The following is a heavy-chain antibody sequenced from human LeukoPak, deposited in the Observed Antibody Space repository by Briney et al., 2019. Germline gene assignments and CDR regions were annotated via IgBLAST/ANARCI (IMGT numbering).Heavy chain of an antibody. CDR3: ARYNRDGYNAMGAHDF. D-gene: IGHD5-24*01. V-gene: IGHV5-51*01. Sequence: GESLKISCKGSGYSFTSYWIGWVRQMPGKGLEWMGIIYPADSDIRYSPSFQGQVTISADRSTSTAYLQWSSLKASDSAMHYCARYNRDGYNAMGAHDFWGQGTLVTVSS. J-gene: IGHJ4*02. CDR1: GYSFTSYW. CDR2: IYPADSDI.